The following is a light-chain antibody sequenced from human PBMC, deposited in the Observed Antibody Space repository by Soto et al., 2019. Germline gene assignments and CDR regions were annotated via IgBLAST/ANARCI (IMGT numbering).Light chain of an antibody. CDR1: QSISNW. J-gene: IGKJ1*01. V-gene: IGKV1-5*02. CDR2: DAS. CDR3: QQYNSYRA. Sequence: IQMPQSPSTLSASVGDRVSSIGRASQSISNWLAWYQQKPGKAPKLLIYDASSVESGVPSRFSGSGSGTEFTLTITSLQPDDFATYYCQQYNSYRAFGQGTKVDIK.